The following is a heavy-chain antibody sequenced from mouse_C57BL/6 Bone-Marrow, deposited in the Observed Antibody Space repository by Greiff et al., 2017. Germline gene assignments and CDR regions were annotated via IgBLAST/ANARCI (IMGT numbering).Heavy chain of an antibody. CDR1: GFTFSDYY. V-gene: IGHV5-16*01. Sequence: EVMLVESEGGLVQPGSSMKLSCTASGFTFSDYYMAWVRQVPEKGLEWVANFNYDGSSPYYLDSLKSRFIISRDNAKNILYLQMSSLKSEDTATYYCARDRNYGSSWGDWYFDVWGTGTTVTVAS. D-gene: IGHD1-1*01. CDR3: ARDRNYGSSWGDWYFDV. CDR2: FNYDGSSP. J-gene: IGHJ1*03.